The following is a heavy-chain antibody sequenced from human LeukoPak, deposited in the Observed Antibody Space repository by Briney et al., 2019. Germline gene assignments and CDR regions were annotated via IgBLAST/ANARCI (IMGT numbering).Heavy chain of an antibody. CDR3: ARDGTRLRYFDWLPPVSFDP. J-gene: IGHJ5*02. D-gene: IGHD3-9*01. CDR2: ISSSSSTI. Sequence: GGSLRLSCAASGFTFSSYSMNWVRQAPGKGLEWVSYISSSSSTIYYADSVKDRFTISRDNAKNSLYLQMNSLRDEDTAVYYCARDGTRLRYFDWLPPVSFDPWGQGTLVTVSS. V-gene: IGHV3-48*02. CDR1: GFTFSSYS.